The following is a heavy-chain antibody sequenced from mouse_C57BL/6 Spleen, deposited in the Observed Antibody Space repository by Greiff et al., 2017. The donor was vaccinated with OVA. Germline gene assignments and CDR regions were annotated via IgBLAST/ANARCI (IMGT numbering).Heavy chain of an antibody. CDR1: GFSLTSYG. CDR3: ASPNYGGAMDY. J-gene: IGHJ4*01. V-gene: IGHV2-2*01. Sequence: VQLVESGPGLVQPSQSLSITCTVSGFSLTSYGVHWVRQSPGKGLEWLGVIWSGGSTDYNAAFISRLSISKDNSKGQVFLKMNSLQADDTAIYYCASPNYGGAMDYWGQGTSVTVSS. CDR2: IWSGGST. D-gene: IGHD1-1*01.